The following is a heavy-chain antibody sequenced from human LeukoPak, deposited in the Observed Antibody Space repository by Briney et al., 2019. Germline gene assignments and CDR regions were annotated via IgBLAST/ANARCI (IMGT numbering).Heavy chain of an antibody. CDR2: ISSSGSTI. J-gene: IGHJ4*02. CDR1: GFTFSSYE. D-gene: IGHD2-21*01. Sequence: GGSLRLSCAASGFTFSSYEMNWVRQAPGKGLEWVSYISSSGSTIYYADSVKGRFTISRDNAKNSLYLQMNSLRAEDTAVYYCECGPRGDLDYWGQGTLSPSPQ. CDR3: ECGPRGDLDY. V-gene: IGHV3-48*03.